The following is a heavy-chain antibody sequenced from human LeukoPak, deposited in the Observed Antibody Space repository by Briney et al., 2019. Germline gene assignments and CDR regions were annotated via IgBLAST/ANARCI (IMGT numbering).Heavy chain of an antibody. D-gene: IGHD3-10*01. Sequence: QPGGSLRLSCAASGFTFSGYAMSWVRQAPGKGLEWVSGISGSGGSTYYADSVKGRFTVSRDNSKNTVYLQMNSLRAEDTAVYYCAKDFGSFGPSVWFDPWGQGTLVIVSS. CDR2: ISGSGGST. J-gene: IGHJ5*02. V-gene: IGHV3-23*01. CDR3: AKDFGSFGPSVWFDP. CDR1: GFTFSGYA.